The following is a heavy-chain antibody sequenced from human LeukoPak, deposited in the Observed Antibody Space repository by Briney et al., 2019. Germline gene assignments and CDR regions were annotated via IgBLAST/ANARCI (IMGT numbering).Heavy chain of an antibody. D-gene: IGHD1-26*01. Sequence: GGSLRLSCTASGFTFDKYAMHWVRQRPGKGLEWVSVISADGTTDHADSVKGRFTVSRDNSKESLCLQMNSLRAEDTALYYCATWAFYHGLDVWGQGTPVTVSS. CDR3: ATWAFYHGLDV. J-gene: IGHJ6*02. CDR2: ISADGTT. V-gene: IGHV3-43*02. CDR1: GFTFDKYA.